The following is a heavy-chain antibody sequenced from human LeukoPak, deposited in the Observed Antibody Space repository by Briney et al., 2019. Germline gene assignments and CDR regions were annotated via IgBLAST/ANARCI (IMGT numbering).Heavy chain of an antibody. D-gene: IGHD1-26*01. J-gene: IGHJ4*02. CDR3: ARTQSGSYLFDY. CDR2: IYHSGST. Sequence: SETLSLTCTVSGGSISSGGYYWSWIRQPPGKGLEWIGYIYHSGSTYCNPSLKSRVTISVDRSKNQFSLKLSSVTAADTAVYYCARTQSGSYLFDYWGQGTLVTVSS. V-gene: IGHV4-30-2*01. CDR1: GGSISSGGYY.